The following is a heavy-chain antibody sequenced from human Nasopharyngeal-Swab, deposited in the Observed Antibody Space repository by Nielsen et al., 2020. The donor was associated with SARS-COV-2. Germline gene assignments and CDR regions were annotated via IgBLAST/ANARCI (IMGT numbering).Heavy chain of an antibody. CDR2: IWYVGSKK. Sequence: WICQAAGKGLEWVAVIWYVGSKKYYGDSGKGRFTISRDNSKNTMYLQMNSLRAEDTAVYYCARDRGTNEVDYWGQGTLVTVSS. J-gene: IGHJ4*02. D-gene: IGHD3-10*01. CDR3: ARDRGTNEVDY. V-gene: IGHV3-33*01.